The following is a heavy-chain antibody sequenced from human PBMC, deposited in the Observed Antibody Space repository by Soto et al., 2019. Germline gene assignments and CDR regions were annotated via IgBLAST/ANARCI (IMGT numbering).Heavy chain of an antibody. CDR2: ISSSSSYI. Sequence: EVQLVESGGGLVKPGGSLRLSCAASGFTFSSYSMNWVRQAPGKGLEWVSSISSSSSYIYYADSVKGRFTISRDNAKNSLYLQMNSLRAEDTAVYYCARDEGATWLNYYYYYGMDVWGQGTTVTVSS. CDR1: GFTFSSYS. D-gene: IGHD1-26*01. CDR3: ARDEGATWLNYYYYYGMDV. V-gene: IGHV3-21*01. J-gene: IGHJ6*02.